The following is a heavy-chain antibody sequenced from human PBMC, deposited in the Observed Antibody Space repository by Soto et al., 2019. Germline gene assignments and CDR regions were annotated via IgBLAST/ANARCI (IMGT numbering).Heavy chain of an antibody. CDR2: ISYDGSNK. V-gene: IGHV3-30-3*01. D-gene: IGHD5-12*01. J-gene: IGHJ6*02. CDR1: GFTFSSYA. Sequence: GGSLRLSCAASGFTFSSYAMHWVRQAPGKGLEWVAVISYDGSNKYYADSVKGRFTISRDNSKNTLYLQMNSLRAEDTAVYYCARGGYLGYYYYGMDVWGQGTTVTVSS. CDR3: ARGGYLGYYYYGMDV.